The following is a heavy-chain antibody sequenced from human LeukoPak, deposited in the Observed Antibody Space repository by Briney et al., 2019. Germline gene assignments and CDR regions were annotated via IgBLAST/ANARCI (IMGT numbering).Heavy chain of an antibody. Sequence: PSGTLSLTCAVSGGSISSYYWSWIRQPPGKGLEWIGYIYYSGSTNYNPSLKSRVTISVDTSKNQFSLKLSSVTAADTAVYYCARGGTTVTTFAYWGQGTLVTVSS. J-gene: IGHJ4*02. V-gene: IGHV4-59*12. CDR3: ARGGTTVTTFAY. D-gene: IGHD4-17*01. CDR2: IYYSGST. CDR1: GGSISSYY.